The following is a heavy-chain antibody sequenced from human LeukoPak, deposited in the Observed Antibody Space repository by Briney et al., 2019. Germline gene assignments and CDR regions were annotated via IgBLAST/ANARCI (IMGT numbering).Heavy chain of an antibody. V-gene: IGHV3-20*01. J-gene: IGHJ4*02. Sequence: RAGGSLRLSCAASGFTFDDYGMSWVRHAPGKGLEWVSGINWNGGSTVHADSVKGRFTISRDNAKNSLYLQMNSLRAEDTALYHCARADKAYCGGDCYSDYWGQGTLVTVSS. CDR1: GFTFDDYG. CDR2: INWNGGST. CDR3: ARADKAYCGGDCYSDY. D-gene: IGHD2-21*02.